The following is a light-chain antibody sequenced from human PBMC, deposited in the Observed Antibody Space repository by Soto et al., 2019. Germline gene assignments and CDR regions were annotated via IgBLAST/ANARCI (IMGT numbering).Light chain of an antibody. J-gene: IGKJ2*01. CDR3: LQYHSYSSYT. V-gene: IGKV1-5*01. CDR2: DAS. CDR1: QSFSKW. Sequence: DIPMTQSPSTLSASVGDIVTITCRASQSFSKWLAWYQQKPVKAPKLLIYDASSLESGVPSRFSGSGSGTEFTIAISSLQTEAFATYYCLQYHSYSSYTFGHGTKLEIK.